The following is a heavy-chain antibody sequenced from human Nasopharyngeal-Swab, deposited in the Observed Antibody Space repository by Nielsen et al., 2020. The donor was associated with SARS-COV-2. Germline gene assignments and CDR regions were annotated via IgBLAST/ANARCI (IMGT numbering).Heavy chain of an antibody. Sequence: GESLKISCAASGFTFSSYGMHWVRQAPGKGLEWVAVISYDGSNKYYADSVKGRFTISRDNSKNTLYLQMNSLRAEDTAVYYCAKTKGYCSGGSCYRFDYWGQGTLVTVSS. J-gene: IGHJ4*02. CDR3: AKTKGYCSGGSCYRFDY. CDR2: ISYDGSNK. V-gene: IGHV3-30*18. D-gene: IGHD2-15*01. CDR1: GFTFSSYG.